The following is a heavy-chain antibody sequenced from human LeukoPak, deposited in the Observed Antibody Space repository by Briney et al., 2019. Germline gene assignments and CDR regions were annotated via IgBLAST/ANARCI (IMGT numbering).Heavy chain of an antibody. CDR1: GYTFTSYD. Sequence: GASVKVSCKASGYTFTSYDINWVRQAAGQGLEWMGWMNPNSGNTGYAQKLEGRVTITRTTSISTAYMELSSLRSEDTAVYYCARGVHDYVLWFDPWGQGTLVTVSS. V-gene: IGHV1-8*01. D-gene: IGHD3-16*01. CDR2: MNPNSGNT. J-gene: IGHJ5*02. CDR3: ARGVHDYVLWFDP.